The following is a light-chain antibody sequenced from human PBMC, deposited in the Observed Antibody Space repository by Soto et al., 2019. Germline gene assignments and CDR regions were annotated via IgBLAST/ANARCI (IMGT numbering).Light chain of an antibody. J-gene: IGLJ1*01. CDR3: QVWDSSQV. Sequence: SYELTQPPSVSVAPGKTARITCGGNNIGSKSVHWYQQKPGQAPVLVIYYDSDRPSGIPERFSGSNSGNTATLTISRVEAGDEADYYCQVWDSSQVFGTGTKVTVL. V-gene: IGLV3-21*04. CDR1: NIGSKS. CDR2: YDS.